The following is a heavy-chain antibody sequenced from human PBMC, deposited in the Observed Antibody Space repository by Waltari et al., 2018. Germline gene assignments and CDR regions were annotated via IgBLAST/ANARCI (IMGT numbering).Heavy chain of an antibody. CDR1: GYTLTELS. D-gene: IGHD6-13*01. V-gene: IGHV1-24*01. Sequence: QVQLVQSGAEVKKPGASVKVSCKVSGYTLTELSMHWVRRAPGKGLEWMGGFDPEDGETIYSQKFQGRVTMTEDTSTDTAYMELSSLRSEDTAVYYCATGPIAAAGTVFDYWGQGTLVTVSS. CDR3: ATGPIAAAGTVFDY. CDR2: FDPEDGET. J-gene: IGHJ4*02.